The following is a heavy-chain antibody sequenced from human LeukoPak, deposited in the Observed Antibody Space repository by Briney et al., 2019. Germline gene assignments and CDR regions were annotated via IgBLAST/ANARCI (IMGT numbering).Heavy chain of an antibody. V-gene: IGHV4-59*11. CDR1: GGSISSHY. Sequence: SETLSLTCTVSGGSISSHYWSWIRQPPGKGLEWIGYIYSSGSTKYNPSFESRVTISVDTSKNQFSLKVSSVTAADTAVYYCARSLYGHYFDYWGQGTLVTVSS. D-gene: IGHD3-10*01. CDR2: IYSSGST. CDR3: ARSLYGHYFDY. J-gene: IGHJ4*02.